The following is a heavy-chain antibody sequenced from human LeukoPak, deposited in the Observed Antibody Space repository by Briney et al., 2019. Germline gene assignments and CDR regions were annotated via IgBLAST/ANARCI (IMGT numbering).Heavy chain of an antibody. CDR2: ISGSGGGRSGSNT. Sequence: GGSLRLSCAASGFTFSSSAMSWVRQAPGKGLEWVSGISGSGGGRSGSNTYYADSVKGRFTISRDNSKNTLYLQMNSLRAEDTAVYYCAKVSSGWYDHSPVQDHFDYWGQGTLVTVSS. V-gene: IGHV3-23*01. CDR3: AKVSSGWYDHSPVQDHFDY. CDR1: GFTFSSSA. D-gene: IGHD6-19*01. J-gene: IGHJ4*02.